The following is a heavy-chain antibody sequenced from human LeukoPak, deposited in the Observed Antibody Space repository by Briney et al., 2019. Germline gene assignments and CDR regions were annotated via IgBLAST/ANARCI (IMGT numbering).Heavy chain of an antibody. Sequence: SETLSLTCAVYGGSFSGYYWSWIRQPPGKGLEWIGSIYYSGSTYYNPSLKSRVTISVDTSKNQFSLKLSSVTAADTAVYYCARENSAATRYWGQGTLVTVSS. CDR2: IYYSGST. CDR1: GGSFSGYY. V-gene: IGHV4-34*01. J-gene: IGHJ4*02. CDR3: ARENSAATRY. D-gene: IGHD2/OR15-2a*01.